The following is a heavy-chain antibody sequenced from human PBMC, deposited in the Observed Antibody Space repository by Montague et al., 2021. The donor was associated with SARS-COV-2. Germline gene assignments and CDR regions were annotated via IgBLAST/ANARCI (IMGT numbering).Heavy chain of an antibody. J-gene: IGHJ4*02. Sequence: SLRLSCAASGFSFRSYRMNWVRQAPGKGLEWVSYISSSGDIIYQADSVKGRFTISRDNAKNSLYLQMNSLRDEDTAVYYCVREGLAGTWYYFDYWGQGTLVTVSS. CDR2: ISSSGDII. V-gene: IGHV3-48*02. CDR1: GFSFRSYR. CDR3: VREGLAGTWYYFDY. D-gene: IGHD6-19*01.